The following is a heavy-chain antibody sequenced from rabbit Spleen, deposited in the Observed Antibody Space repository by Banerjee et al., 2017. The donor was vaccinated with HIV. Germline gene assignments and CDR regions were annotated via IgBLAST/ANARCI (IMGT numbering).Heavy chain of an antibody. CDR2: MNTNSWES. CDR3: ARSTYGYDDYADLYYAAMDL. J-gene: IGHJ6*01. CDR1: GFSFATKYV. D-gene: IGHD6-1*01. V-gene: IGHV1S45*01. Sequence: QEQLVESGGGLVQPEGSLTLTCKASGFSFATKYVMCWVRQAPGKGLEWIACMNTNSWESVYATWAKGRFTISKTSSTTVTLQMTSLTAADTATYFCARSTYGYDDYADLYYAAMDLWGPGTLVTVS.